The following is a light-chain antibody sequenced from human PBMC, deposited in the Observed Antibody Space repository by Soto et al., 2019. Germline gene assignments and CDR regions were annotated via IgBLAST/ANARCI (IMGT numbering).Light chain of an antibody. CDR3: QQRSDWPLT. Sequence: ERVMTQSPATLSVSPGERATLSCRASQFVSSNLAWYQQKPGQAPRLLIYETTTRASGVPGRFSGSGSGTEFTLTVSSLEPEDFAVYYCQQRSDWPLTFGQGTRLEIK. J-gene: IGKJ5*01. V-gene: IGKV3-15*01. CDR1: QFVSSN. CDR2: ETT.